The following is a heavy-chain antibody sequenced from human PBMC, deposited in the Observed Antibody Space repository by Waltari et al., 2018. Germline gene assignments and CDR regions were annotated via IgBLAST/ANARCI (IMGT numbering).Heavy chain of an antibody. CDR2: INTNTGNP. CDR3: AKGIQLWGRRSWYFDD. J-gene: IGHJ4*02. CDR1: GYIFSNYA. D-gene: IGHD5-18*01. Sequence: QVQLVHSGSELKKPGASVKASSKASGYIFSNYAIDWVRQAPGQGLEWVGWINTNTGNPTYAQGFTGRFVFSLDTSVSTAYLQISSLKAEDTSVYYCAKGIQLWGRRSWYFDDWGQGTLVTVSS. V-gene: IGHV7-4-1*02.